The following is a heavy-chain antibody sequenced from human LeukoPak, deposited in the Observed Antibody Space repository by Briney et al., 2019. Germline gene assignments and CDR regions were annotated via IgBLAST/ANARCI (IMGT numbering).Heavy chain of an antibody. V-gene: IGHV1-69*04. J-gene: IGHJ4*02. CDR3: AKNLINDYGDYVVRNYFDY. D-gene: IGHD4-17*01. CDR1: GGTFSSYA. CDR2: IIPILGIA. Sequence: GASVKVSCKASGGTFSSYAISWVRQAPGQGLEWMGRIIPILGIANYAQKFQGRVTITADKSTSTAYMELSSLRSEDTAVYYCAKNLINDYGDYVVRNYFDYWGQGTLVTVSS.